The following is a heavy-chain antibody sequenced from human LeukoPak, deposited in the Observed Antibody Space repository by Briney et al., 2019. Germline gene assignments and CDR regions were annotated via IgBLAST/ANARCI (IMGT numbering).Heavy chain of an antibody. D-gene: IGHD2-21*02. CDR1: GFTFTSYN. J-gene: IGHJ3*02. CDR2: ISSSSSYI. CDR3: ARKAPSAYCGGDCYSGDAFDI. V-gene: IGHV3-21*01. Sequence: PGGSLRLSCAASGFTFTSYNMNWVRQAPGKGLEWVSSISSSSSYIYYADSVKGRFTISRDNAKNSLYLQMYSLRAEDTAVYYCARKAPSAYCGGDCYSGDAFDIWGQGTMVTVSS.